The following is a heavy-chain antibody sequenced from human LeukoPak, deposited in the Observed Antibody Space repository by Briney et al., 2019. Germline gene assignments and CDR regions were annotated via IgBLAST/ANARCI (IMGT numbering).Heavy chain of an antibody. CDR2: ISAYNGNT. V-gene: IGHV1-18*01. CDR3: ARETTWGIAAAGTRDC. Sequence: ASVKVSCKASGYTFTSYGINWVRQAPGQGLEWIGSISAYNGNTNYAQKLQGRVTMTTDTSTSTAYMELRSLRSDDTAVYYCARETTWGIAAAGTRDCWGQGTLVTVSS. CDR1: GYTFTSYG. D-gene: IGHD6-13*01. J-gene: IGHJ4*02.